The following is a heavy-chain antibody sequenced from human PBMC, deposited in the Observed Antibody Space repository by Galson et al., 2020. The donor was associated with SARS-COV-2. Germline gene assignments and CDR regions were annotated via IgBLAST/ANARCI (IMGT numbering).Heavy chain of an antibody. J-gene: IGHJ4*02. V-gene: IGHV4-34*01. CDR2: INRSGST. CDR1: GGSLSGYY. D-gene: IGHD7-27*01. Sequence: SETLSLTCAVHGGSLSGYYWNWIRLPPGKGLEWIGEINRSGSTNYNLSLKSRVTVSVDTSKIQFSLKLSSVTAADTAVYYCARGRPNWGWLPVSYWGQGTLVTVSS. CDR3: ARGRPNWGWLPVSY.